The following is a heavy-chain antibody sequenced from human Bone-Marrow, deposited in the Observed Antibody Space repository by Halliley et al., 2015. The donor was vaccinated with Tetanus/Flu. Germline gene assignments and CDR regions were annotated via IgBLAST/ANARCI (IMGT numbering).Heavy chain of an antibody. Sequence: TLSLTCAVYGGSFGDSGYYWNWCRQPPGKGLEWIGEIIPYGNINYNQSLQSRVTISVDTSKNQFSLKLSSVSAADTAVYYCARGHLVSNGWGTYYNYGMDAWGQGTAVSVSS. CDR3: ARGHLVSNGWGTYYNYGMDA. V-gene: IGHV4-34*01. D-gene: IGHD6-19*01. CDR2: IIPYGNI. CDR1: GGSFGDSGYY. J-gene: IGHJ6*02.